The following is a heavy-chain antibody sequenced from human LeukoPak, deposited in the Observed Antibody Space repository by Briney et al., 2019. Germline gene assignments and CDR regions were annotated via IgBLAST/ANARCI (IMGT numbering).Heavy chain of an antibody. CDR1: GYTFTSYD. V-gene: IGHV1-8*01. Sequence: ASVKVSCKASGYTFTSYDINWVRQATGQGLEWMGWMNPNSGNTGYAQKFQGRVTMTRNTSISTAYMELSSLRSEDTAVYYCARLHDSSGYYYGGKDYWGQGTLVTVSS. D-gene: IGHD3-22*01. CDR3: ARLHDSSGYYYGGKDY. CDR2: MNPNSGNT. J-gene: IGHJ4*02.